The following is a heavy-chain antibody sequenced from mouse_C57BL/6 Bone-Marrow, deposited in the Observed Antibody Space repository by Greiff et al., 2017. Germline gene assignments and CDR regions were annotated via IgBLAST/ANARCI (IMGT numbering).Heavy chain of an antibody. V-gene: IGHV2-6*01. D-gene: IGHD4-1*01. CDR2: IWGVGST. J-gene: IGHJ3*01. CDR1: GFSLTSYG. CDR3: AILTGTWFAY. Sequence: QVTLKESGPGLVAPSQSLSITCTVSGFSLTSYGVDWVRQSPGKGLEWLGVIWGVGSTNYNSALKSRLSISKDTSKSQVFLKMNSLQTDDTAMYYCAILTGTWFAYWGQGTLVTVSA.